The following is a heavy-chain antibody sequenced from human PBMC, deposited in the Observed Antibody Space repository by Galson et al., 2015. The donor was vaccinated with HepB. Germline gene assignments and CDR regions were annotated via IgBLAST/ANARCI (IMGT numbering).Heavy chain of an antibody. Sequence: SLRLSCAASGFTFSNCGVSWVRQAPGDGLEWVSSISGPGPSTYYAESVKGRFIISRDNAKNMLHLQMNSLRAEDTAVYYCAKHPPRVTMIVVVPGGWFDYWGQGTLVTVSS. D-gene: IGHD3-22*01. CDR1: GFTFSNCG. CDR3: AKHPPRVTMIVVVPGGWFDY. V-gene: IGHV3-23*01. J-gene: IGHJ4*02. CDR2: ISGPGPST.